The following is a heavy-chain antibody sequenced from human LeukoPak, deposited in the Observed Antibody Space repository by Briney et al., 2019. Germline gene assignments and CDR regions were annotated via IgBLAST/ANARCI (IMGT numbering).Heavy chain of an antibody. D-gene: IGHD4-17*01. CDR2: ISSSGSTI. V-gene: IGHV3-11*01. CDR3: AKARGGGVTTND. J-gene: IGHJ4*02. CDR1: GFTFSDYY. Sequence: GGSLRLSCAASGFTFSDYYMSWIRQAPGKGLEWVSYISSSGSTIYYADSVKGRFTITRANAKNSLYLQMNSLISEDTAGVYCAKARGGGVTTNDWGQGTLVTVSS.